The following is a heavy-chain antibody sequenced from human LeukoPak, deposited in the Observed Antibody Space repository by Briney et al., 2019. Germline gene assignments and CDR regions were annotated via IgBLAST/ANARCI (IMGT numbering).Heavy chain of an antibody. CDR3: ATSGGSYYYYGMDV. D-gene: IGHD1-26*01. V-gene: IGHV4-39*07. J-gene: IGHJ6*02. CDR2: INHSGST. Sequence: SETLSLTCTVSGGSISSSSYYWGWIRQPPGKGLEWIGEINHSGSTNYNPSLKSRVTISVDTSKNQFSLKLSSVTAADTAVYYCATSGGSYYYYGMDVWGQGTTVTVSS. CDR1: GGSISSSSYY.